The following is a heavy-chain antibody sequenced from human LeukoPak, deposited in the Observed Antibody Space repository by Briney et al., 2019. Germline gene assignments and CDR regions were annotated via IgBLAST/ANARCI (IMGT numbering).Heavy chain of an antibody. V-gene: IGHV4-39*07. Sequence: SETLSLTCTVSGGSISSSSYYWGWIRQPPGKGLEWIGSIYYSGSTNYNPSLKSRVTISLDTSKNQFSLKLGSVTAADTAVYYCARGSGGNSNHVIDYWGQGTLVTVSS. CDR3: ARGSGGNSNHVIDY. CDR2: IYYSGST. J-gene: IGHJ4*02. CDR1: GGSISSSSYY. D-gene: IGHD4-23*01.